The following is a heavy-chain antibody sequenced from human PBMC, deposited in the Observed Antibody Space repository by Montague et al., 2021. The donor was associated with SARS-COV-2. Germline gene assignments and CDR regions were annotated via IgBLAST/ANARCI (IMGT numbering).Heavy chain of an antibody. V-gene: IGHV4-34*01. D-gene: IGHD3-22*01. J-gene: IGHJ4*02. Sequence: SETLSLTCAVYGGSFSDYYWSWICQPPGKGLELIWEINHRETSKYNPSLKSRVSISLDTSKNQFSLYLSSVTAADTAVYYCARGREHFNMIVVVMTGGEYYFDYWGQGTLVTVSS. CDR3: ARGREHFNMIVVVMTGGEYYFDY. CDR2: INHRETS. CDR1: GGSFSDYY.